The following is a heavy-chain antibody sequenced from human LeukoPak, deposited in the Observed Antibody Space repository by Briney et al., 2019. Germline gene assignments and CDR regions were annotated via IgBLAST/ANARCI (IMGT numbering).Heavy chain of an antibody. CDR1: GYSFSAFY. V-gene: IGHV1-2*02. CDR3: ARDEREWLSLILSDDAFDI. J-gene: IGHJ3*02. Sequence: ASVTVSCRASGYSFSAFYIHWVRQAPGQGLEWMGWINPNSGGTSFAQKFQGRVTLTRDTSISTAYMEVCSLRSDDTAVYYCARDEREWLSLILSDDAFDIWGQGTKVTVSS. CDR2: INPNSGGT. D-gene: IGHD3-3*01.